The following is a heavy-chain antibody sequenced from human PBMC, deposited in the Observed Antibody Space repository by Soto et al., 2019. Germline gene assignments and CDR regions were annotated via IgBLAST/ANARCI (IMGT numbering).Heavy chain of an antibody. CDR1: GLTFSDVY. J-gene: IGHJ4*02. Sequence: EVPLVESGGGLVQPGGSLRISCAASGLTFSDVYMNWVRQAPGKGLEWVGRIKSVSAGGTTDFATPVKGRFSISRDDSKNMLYLQMNSLKTEDTAVYYCTWGKAQYLDYWGQGTLVTVSS. D-gene: IGHD3-16*01. V-gene: IGHV3-15*07. CDR2: IKSVSAGGTT. CDR3: TWGKAQYLDY.